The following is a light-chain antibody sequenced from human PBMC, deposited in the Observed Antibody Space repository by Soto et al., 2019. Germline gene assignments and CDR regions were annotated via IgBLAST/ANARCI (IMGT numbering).Light chain of an antibody. CDR2: DTS. V-gene: IGKV3-11*01. CDR3: QQRFSWPPT. CDR1: QSVSRY. Sequence: EIGLTQSPATLSLSPGERATLSCRASQSVSRYLAWYQQKPGQAPRLVIHDTSTRATGVPDTFSGSGSGTEFTLTISSLEPEDFAMYYCQQRFSWPPTFGGGTHDEIK. J-gene: IGKJ4*01.